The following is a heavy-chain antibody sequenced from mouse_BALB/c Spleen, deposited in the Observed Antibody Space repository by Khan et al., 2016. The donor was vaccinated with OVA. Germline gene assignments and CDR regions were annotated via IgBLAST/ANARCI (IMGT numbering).Heavy chain of an antibody. J-gene: IGHJ4*01. CDR1: GYSITSDYA. D-gene: IGHD2-13*01. CDR3: CRSVDYCDAYFMDY. Sequence: EVQLQESGPGLVRPSQSLSLTCTVTGYSITSDYAWNWIRQYPGDNLEWMGDISSTGSTSYSQPPRSRISTTPDTSKNQFFLLLNYLSAADAATYYCCRSVDYCDAYFMDYWRQGTSVTVSS. V-gene: IGHV3-2*02. CDR2: ISSTGST.